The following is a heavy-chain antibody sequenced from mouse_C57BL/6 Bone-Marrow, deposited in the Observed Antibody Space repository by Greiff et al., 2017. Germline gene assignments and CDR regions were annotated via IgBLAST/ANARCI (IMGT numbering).Heavy chain of an antibody. J-gene: IGHJ3*01. CDR3: ARRGYDYDEAY. CDR1: GFTFSSYG. Sequence: EVQVVESGGDLVKPGGSLKLSCAASGFTFSSYGMSWVRQTPDKRLEWVATISSGGSYTYYPDSVKGRFTISRDNAKNTLYLQMSSLKSEDTAMYYCARRGYDYDEAYWGQGTLVTVSA. D-gene: IGHD2-4*01. V-gene: IGHV5-6*01. CDR2: ISSGGSYT.